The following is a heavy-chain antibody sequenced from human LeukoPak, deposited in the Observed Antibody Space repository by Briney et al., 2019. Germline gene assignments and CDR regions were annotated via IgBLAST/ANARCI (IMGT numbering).Heavy chain of an antibody. Sequence: ASVKVSCKASGGTFSSYTISWVRQAPGQGLEWMGWISAYNGNTNYAQKLQGRVTITTDTSTSTAYMELRSLRSDDTAVYYCARERGALAVAGTGGYFDYWGQGTLVTVSS. CDR2: ISAYNGNT. CDR1: GGTFSSYT. D-gene: IGHD6-19*01. J-gene: IGHJ4*02. V-gene: IGHV1-18*01. CDR3: ARERGALAVAGTGGYFDY.